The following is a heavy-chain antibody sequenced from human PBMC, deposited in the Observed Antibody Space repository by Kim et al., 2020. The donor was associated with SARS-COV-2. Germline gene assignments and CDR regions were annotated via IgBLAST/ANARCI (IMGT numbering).Heavy chain of an antibody. V-gene: IGHV3-33*06. CDR1: GFTFSSYG. CDR2: IWYDGSNK. D-gene: IGHD3-10*01. CDR3: AKDAYYGSGSAFDY. J-gene: IGHJ4*02. Sequence: GGSLRLSCAASGFTFSSYGMHWVRQAPGKGLEWVAVIWYDGSNKYYADSVKGRFTISRDNSKNTLYLQMNSLRAEDTAVYYCAKDAYYGSGSAFDYWGQGTLVTVSS.